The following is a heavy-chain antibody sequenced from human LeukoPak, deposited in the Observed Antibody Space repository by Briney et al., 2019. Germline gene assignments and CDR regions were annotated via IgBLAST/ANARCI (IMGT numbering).Heavy chain of an antibody. D-gene: IGHD2-15*01. J-gene: IGHJ3*02. CDR3: ATESELRTSPMGSCYAFDI. CDR1: GYTLTELS. Sequence: ASVKVSCKVSGYTLTELSMHWVRQAPGKGLEWMGGFDPEDGETIYAQKFQGRVTMTEDTSTDTAYMELSSLRSEDTAVYYCATESELRTSPMGSCYAFDIWGQGTMVTVFS. CDR2: FDPEDGET. V-gene: IGHV1-24*01.